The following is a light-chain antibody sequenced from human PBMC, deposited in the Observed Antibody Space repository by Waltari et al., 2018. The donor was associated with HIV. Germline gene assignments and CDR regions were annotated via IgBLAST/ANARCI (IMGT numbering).Light chain of an antibody. V-gene: IGLV2-14*03. CDR1: SSDIDVYKY. J-gene: IGLJ1*01. CDR2: DVS. Sequence: QSTLNKPASVSGSPGQSVTISCTGISSDIDVYKYFSWYQQHPGKAPKLLIYDVSNRPSGVSHRFSGSKSANTASLTISGLQAEDEADYYCSSYTTTSTLYVFGTGTKVTV. CDR3: SSYTTTSTLYV.